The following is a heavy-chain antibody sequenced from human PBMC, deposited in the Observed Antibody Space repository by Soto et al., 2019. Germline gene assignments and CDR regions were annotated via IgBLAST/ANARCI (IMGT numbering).Heavy chain of an antibody. D-gene: IGHD4-4*01. V-gene: IGHV3-66*01. CDR3: AGYSNRYYYYYYYMDV. CDR1: GFTVSSNY. Sequence: GGSLRLSCAASGFTVSSNYMSWVRQAPGKGLEWVSVIYSGGSTYYADAVKGRFTISRDNSKNTLYLQMNSLRAEDTAVYYCAGYSNRYYYYYYYMDVWGKGTTVTVSS. CDR2: IYSGGST. J-gene: IGHJ6*03.